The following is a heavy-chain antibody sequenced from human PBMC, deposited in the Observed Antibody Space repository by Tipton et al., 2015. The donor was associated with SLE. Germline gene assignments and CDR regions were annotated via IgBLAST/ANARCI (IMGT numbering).Heavy chain of an antibody. J-gene: IGHJ3*02. V-gene: IGHV3-30*03. D-gene: IGHD3-16*01. CDR1: GFTFSSYG. CDR2: ISYDGSNK. CDR3: AEGGKGAFDI. Sequence: SLRLSCAASGFTFSSYGMHWVRQAPGKGLEWVAVISYDGSNKYYADSVKGRFTISRDNSKNTLYLQMNSLRAEDTAVYYCAEGGKGAFDIWGQGTMVTVSS.